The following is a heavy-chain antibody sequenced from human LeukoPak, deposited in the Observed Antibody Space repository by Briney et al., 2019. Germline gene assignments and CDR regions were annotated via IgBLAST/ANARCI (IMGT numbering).Heavy chain of an antibody. CDR3: ASDRYYYDSSGYYYFDY. CDR2: IYHSGST. D-gene: IGHD3-22*01. Sequence: SGTLSLTCAVSGGSISSSNWWSWVRQPPGKGLEWIGEIYHSGSTNYNPSLKSRVTISVDKSKNQFSLKLSSMTAADTAVYYCASDRYYYDSSGYYYFDYWGQGTLVTVSS. CDR1: GGSISSSNW. V-gene: IGHV4-4*02. J-gene: IGHJ4*02.